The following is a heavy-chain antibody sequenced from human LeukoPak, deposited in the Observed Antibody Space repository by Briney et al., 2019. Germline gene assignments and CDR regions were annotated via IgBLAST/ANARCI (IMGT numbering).Heavy chain of an antibody. Sequence: PGGSLRLSCAGSGSTLSTYWMHWVRQAPGKGLVWVSRIKTDGSTTYYADSVKGRFTISRDNSKNTLYLQMNSLRAEDTAVYYCARPVDDYVWGSYRYAVIVYWGQGTLVTVSS. CDR1: GSTLSTYW. CDR3: ARPVDDYVWGSYRYAVIVY. D-gene: IGHD3-16*02. V-gene: IGHV3-74*01. J-gene: IGHJ4*02. CDR2: IKTDGSTT.